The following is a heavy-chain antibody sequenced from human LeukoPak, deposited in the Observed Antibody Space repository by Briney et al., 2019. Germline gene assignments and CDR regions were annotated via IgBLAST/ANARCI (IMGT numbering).Heavy chain of an antibody. CDR2: IIPIFGTA. Sequence: ASVKVSCKASGGTFSSYAISWVRQAPGQGLEWMGGIIPIFGTANYAQKFQGRVTITTDESTSTAYMELSSLRSEDTAVYYCAREFRNYAILPGYPTSLFDYWGQGNLVTVSS. CDR3: AREFRNYAILPGYPTSLFDY. J-gene: IGHJ4*02. CDR1: GGTFSSYA. D-gene: IGHD3-9*01. V-gene: IGHV1-69*05.